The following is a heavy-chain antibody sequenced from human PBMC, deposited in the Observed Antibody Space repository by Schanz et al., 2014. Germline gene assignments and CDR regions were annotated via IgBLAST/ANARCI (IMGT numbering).Heavy chain of an antibody. CDR1: GFTFSTYW. CDR3: ANGVAGYYPNYYYTMDV. J-gene: IGHJ6*02. D-gene: IGHD3-22*01. Sequence: VQLVESGGGLVQPGGSLRLSCAASGFTFSTYWMSWVRQAPGKGLEWVANIKQDESERSYVDSVKGRFTISRDNAKNSLYLQMNSLRAEDTAVYYCANGVAGYYPNYYYTMDVWGQGTTVTVSS. CDR2: IKQDESER. V-gene: IGHV3-7*01.